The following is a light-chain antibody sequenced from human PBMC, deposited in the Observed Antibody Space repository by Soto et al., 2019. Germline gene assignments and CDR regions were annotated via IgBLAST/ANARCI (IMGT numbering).Light chain of an antibody. V-gene: IGKV1-27*01. CDR3: QNDNSAPQPT. CDR2: SAS. CDR1: QGIRNY. J-gene: IGKJ1*01. Sequence: DIQMTQSPSSLSASVGDRVTITCRASQGIRNYLAWYQQKPGKDPKLLIYSASTLQSGVPSRFSGSGSGTDFTLTISSLQPEDVATYYCQNDNSAPQPTFGQGTKVEIK.